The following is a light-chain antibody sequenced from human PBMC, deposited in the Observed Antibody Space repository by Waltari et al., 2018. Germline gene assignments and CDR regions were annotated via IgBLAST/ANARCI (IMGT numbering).Light chain of an antibody. CDR2: GTS. V-gene: IGKV3-20*01. CDR3: HQYDQTPWT. Sequence: ETVLTQSPVTLSLSPGETATLSCRASRRVGASFLAWYHQRPGQSPRLLIYGTSTRATGIPDRFSGDGSGTDFTLIIRRLEPEDIGVYFCHQYDQTPWTFGQGTTVE. CDR1: RRVGASF. J-gene: IGKJ1*01.